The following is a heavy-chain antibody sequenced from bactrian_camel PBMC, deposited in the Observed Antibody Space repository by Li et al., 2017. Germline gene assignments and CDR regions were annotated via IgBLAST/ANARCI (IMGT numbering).Heavy chain of an antibody. V-gene: IGHV3S57*01. J-gene: IGHJ4*01. CDR1: RDHSSYC. D-gene: IGHD3*01. Sequence: HVQLVEYGGGSVQAGGSLKISCTYRRDHSSYCMGWYRQTPGKERERVARIFNRGTTTYADSVKGRFTISRANALNTLYLQMNSLKPEDTGMYYCAADPDWTGCGTDSSRYNYLGQGTQ. CDR2: IFNRGTT. CDR3: AADPDWTGCGTDSSRYNY.